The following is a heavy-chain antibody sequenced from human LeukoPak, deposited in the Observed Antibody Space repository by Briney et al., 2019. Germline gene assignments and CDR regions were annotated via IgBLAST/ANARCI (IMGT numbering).Heavy chain of an antibody. J-gene: IGHJ6*02. CDR3: ARVQQPSGIINYGMDV. V-gene: IGHV3-48*03. CDR1: GFTFSSYE. CDR2: IRSSGNTI. D-gene: IGHD1-1*01. Sequence: PGGSLRLSCAASGFTFSSYEMNWVRQAPGKGLEWISYIRSSGNTIYYADSVKGRFTISRDNAKNSLYLQMSSLRAEGTAVYYCARVQQPSGIINYGMDVWGQGTTVTVSS.